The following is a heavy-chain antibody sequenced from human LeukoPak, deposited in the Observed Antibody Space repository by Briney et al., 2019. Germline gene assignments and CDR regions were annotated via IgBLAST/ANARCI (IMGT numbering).Heavy chain of an antibody. D-gene: IGHD6-19*01. CDR1: GFTLSSYA. CDR3: AKAGIGVVGYFDY. Sequence: GGSLRLSCAASGFTLSSYAMSWVRQAPGKGLEWVSAIRGSGGGTYHADSVKGRFTISRDNSKNTLYLQMNSLRDEDTALYYCAKAGIGVVGYFDYWGQGTLVTVSS. CDR2: IRGSGGGT. V-gene: IGHV3-23*01. J-gene: IGHJ4*02.